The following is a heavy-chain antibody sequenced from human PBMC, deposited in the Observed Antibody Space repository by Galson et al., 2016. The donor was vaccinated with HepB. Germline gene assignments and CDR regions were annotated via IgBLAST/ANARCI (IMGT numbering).Heavy chain of an antibody. CDR1: GFTFSSYA. D-gene: IGHD3-9*01. V-gene: IGHV3-23*01. CDR3: AKSVLEYDILTGYNRRGADY. CDR2: SGSGGPT. Sequence: SLRLSCAASGFTFSSYAMSWVRQAPGKGLEWVSSSGSGGPTYYADSVKGRFTISRDNSKNTLFLQMHSLRADDTAVYYCAKSVLEYDILTGYNRRGADYWGRGTLVTVSA. J-gene: IGHJ4*02.